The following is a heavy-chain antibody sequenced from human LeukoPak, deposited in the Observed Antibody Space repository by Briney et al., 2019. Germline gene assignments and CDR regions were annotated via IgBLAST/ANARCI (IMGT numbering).Heavy chain of an antibody. CDR1: GFIFSDHW. CDR2: INGDGRTT. V-gene: IGHV3-74*01. J-gene: IGHJ3*02. Sequence: GGSLRLSCAASGFIFSDHWMHWVRQVPGKGLVWVSRINGDGRTTDYADSVKGRFTISRDNAKNTLYLQMNSLRAEDTAVYYCARVKDGYDILTGYIFDAFDIWGQGTMVTVSS. D-gene: IGHD3-9*01. CDR3: ARVKDGYDILTGYIFDAFDI.